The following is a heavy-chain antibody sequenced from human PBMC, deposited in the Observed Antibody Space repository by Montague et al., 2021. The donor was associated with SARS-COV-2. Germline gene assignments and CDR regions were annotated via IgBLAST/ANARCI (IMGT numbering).Heavy chain of an antibody. J-gene: IGHJ5*01. CDR2: ISGASVRI. D-gene: IGHD5-12*01. Sequence: SLRLSCAASGFSFSRYAMSWVRQAPGKGLEWVSGISGASVRIYYADSVKGRFTISRDNSKNTLDVQMNSLRAEDTAVYYCVKVRDIGYDYPNGFDSWGQGTLVTVSS. CDR3: VKVRDIGYDYPNGFDS. V-gene: IGHV3-23*01. CDR1: GFSFSRYA.